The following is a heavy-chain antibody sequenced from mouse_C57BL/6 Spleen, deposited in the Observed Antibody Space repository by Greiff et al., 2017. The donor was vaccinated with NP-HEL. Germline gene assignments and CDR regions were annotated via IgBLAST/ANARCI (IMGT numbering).Heavy chain of an antibody. Sequence: QVQLQQPGAELVKPGASVQMSCKASGYTFTSYWITWVKQRPGQGLEWIGDIYPGSGSTNYNEKFKSKATLTVDTSSSTAYMQLSSLTSEDSAVYYCARGGNYDAWFAYWGQGTLVTVSA. CDR1: GYTFTSYW. J-gene: IGHJ3*01. D-gene: IGHD2-1*01. CDR3: ARGGNYDAWFAY. CDR2: IYPGSGST. V-gene: IGHV1-55*01.